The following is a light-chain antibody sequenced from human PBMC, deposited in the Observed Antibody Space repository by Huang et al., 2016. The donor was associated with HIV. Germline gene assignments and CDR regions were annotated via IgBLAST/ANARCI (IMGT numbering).Light chain of an antibody. V-gene: IGKV1-39*01. CDR2: AAS. CDR1: QSIITY. CDR3: QQNYRIPHT. J-gene: IGKJ2*01. Sequence: DIQMTQSPSSLSASVGDRVTITCRASQSIITYLNWYQQKPGKAPDLLIYAASNLQSGVPSRCSGSGSETDFTLTISSLQPEDFATYYCQQNYRIPHTFGQGTKLTIK.